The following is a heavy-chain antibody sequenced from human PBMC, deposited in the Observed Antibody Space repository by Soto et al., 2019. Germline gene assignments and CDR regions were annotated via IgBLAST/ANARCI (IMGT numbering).Heavy chain of an antibody. CDR2: IDPNSVGT. V-gene: IGHV1-2*02. CDR1: ETTFTKYY. CDR3: ATICAITVNYYNGMDV. Sequence: QVQLVQSGAEVKKPGASVKVSCKASETTFTKYYILWVRQAPGQGLGWMGWIDPNSVGTKFEEKLQDRVTMAMDTSISTAYMELSSLRSDDTAVYFCATICAITVNYYNGMDVWGQGTTVTVSS. D-gene: IGHD3-10*01. J-gene: IGHJ6*02.